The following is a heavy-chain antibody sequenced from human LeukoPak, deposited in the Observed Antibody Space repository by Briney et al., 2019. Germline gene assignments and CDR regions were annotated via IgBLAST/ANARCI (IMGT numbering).Heavy chain of an antibody. Sequence: GSPRLSCAASEFTFRNYWMSWVRQVPGKGPEWVANIRQDGNEFYYVDSVKGRFTISRDNAKNSLYLQMNSLRAEDTAVYYCAELGITMIGGVWGKGTTVTISS. J-gene: IGHJ6*04. D-gene: IGHD3-10*02. V-gene: IGHV3-7*01. CDR1: EFTFRNYW. CDR3: AELGITMIGGV. CDR2: IRQDGNEF.